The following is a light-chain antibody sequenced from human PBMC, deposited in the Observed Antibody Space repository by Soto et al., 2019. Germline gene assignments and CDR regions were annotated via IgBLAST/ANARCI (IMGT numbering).Light chain of an antibody. CDR1: SSDVGDYNY. J-gene: IGLJ1*01. V-gene: IGLV2-14*01. CDR2: EVN. Sequence: QPASLSGSPGQSITISCTGASSDVGDYNYVSWYQHHPGKAPKLLIYEVNNRPSGVSDRFSGSKSGNVASLTISWLQAEDEADYYCSSYTSSSTYVFGTGTKLTVL. CDR3: SSYTSSSTYV.